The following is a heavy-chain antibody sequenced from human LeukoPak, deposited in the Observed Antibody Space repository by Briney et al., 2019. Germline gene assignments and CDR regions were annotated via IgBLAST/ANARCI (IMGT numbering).Heavy chain of an antibody. CDR1: GYTLTELS. CDR2: FDPEDGET. V-gene: IGHV1-24*01. CDR3: ATDRGALKALDI. D-gene: IGHD3-10*01. Sequence: ASVKVSCKVSGYTLTELSMHWVRQAPGKGLEWMGGFDPEDGETIYAQKFQGRVTMTEDTSTDTAYMELSSLRSEDTAVYYCATDRGALKALDIWGQGTMVTVSS. J-gene: IGHJ3*02.